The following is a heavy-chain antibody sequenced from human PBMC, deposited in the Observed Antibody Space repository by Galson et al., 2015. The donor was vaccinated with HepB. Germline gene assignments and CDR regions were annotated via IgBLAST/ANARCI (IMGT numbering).Heavy chain of an antibody. CDR2: ISWNSGSI. CDR1: GFTFDDYA. Sequence: SLRLSCAVSGFTFDDYAMHWVRQAPGKGLEWVSGISWNSGSIGYADSVKGRFTISRDTAKNSLYLQMSSLRAEDTALYYCAKEAPVGRYFDYWGQGTLVTVSS. V-gene: IGHV3-9*01. D-gene: IGHD1-26*01. CDR3: AKEAPVGRYFDY. J-gene: IGHJ4*02.